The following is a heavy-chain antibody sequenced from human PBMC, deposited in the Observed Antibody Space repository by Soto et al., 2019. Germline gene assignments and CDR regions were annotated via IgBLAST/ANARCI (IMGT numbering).Heavy chain of an antibody. CDR3: ARGRYGEY. V-gene: IGHV1-18*01. J-gene: IGHJ4*02. CDR2: ISAHNGNT. CDR1: GYAFTTYG. D-gene: IGHD3-10*01. Sequence: QVHLGQSGAEVKKPGASVKVSCKGSGYAFTTYGITWVRQAPGQGLEWMGWISAHNGNTNYAQKLQGRVTVTRDTSTSTAYMDLRSLRSDDTAVYYCARGRYGEYWGQGALVTVSS.